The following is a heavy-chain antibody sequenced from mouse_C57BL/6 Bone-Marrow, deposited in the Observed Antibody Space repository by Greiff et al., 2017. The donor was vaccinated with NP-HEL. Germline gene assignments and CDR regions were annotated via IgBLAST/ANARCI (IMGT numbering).Heavy chain of an antibody. CDR2: IWSGGST. CDR3: ARGTTVVASGDAMDY. Sequence: VQLQQSGPGLVQPSQSLSITCTVSGFSLTSYGVHWVRQSPGKGLEWLGVIWSGGSTDYNAAFISRLSISKDNSKSQVFFKMNSLQAYDTAIYYCARGTTVVASGDAMDYWGQGTSVTVSS. V-gene: IGHV2-2*01. CDR1: GFSLTSYG. J-gene: IGHJ4*01. D-gene: IGHD1-1*01.